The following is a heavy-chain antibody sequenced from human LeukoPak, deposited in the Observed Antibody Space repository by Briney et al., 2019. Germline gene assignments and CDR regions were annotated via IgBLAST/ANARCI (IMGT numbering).Heavy chain of an antibody. D-gene: IGHD3-10*01. CDR3: ARVGITVVRGVMLDY. Sequence: GGSLRLSCAASGFTFSSYAMHWVRQAPGKGLEWVAVISYDGSNKYYADSVKGRFTISRDNSKNTLYLQMNSLRAEDTAVYYCARVGITVVRGVMLDYWGQGTLVTVSS. CDR1: GFTFSSYA. J-gene: IGHJ4*02. V-gene: IGHV3-30*04. CDR2: ISYDGSNK.